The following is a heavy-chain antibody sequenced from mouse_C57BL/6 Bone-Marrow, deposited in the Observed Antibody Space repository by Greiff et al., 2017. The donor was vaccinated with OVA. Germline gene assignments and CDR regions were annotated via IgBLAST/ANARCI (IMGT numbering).Heavy chain of an antibody. V-gene: IGHV5-6*01. Sequence: EVQVVESGGDLVKPGGSLKLSCAASGFTFSSYGMSWVRPTPDKRLEWVATISSGGSYTYYPDCVKGRFTIHRDNAKNNLYLQMGSLKSEDTAMYYCETGGDWYFGVWGTGTTVTVAS. CDR3: ETGGDWYFGV. J-gene: IGHJ1*03. CDR1: GFTFSSYG. CDR2: ISSGGSYT. D-gene: IGHD4-1*01.